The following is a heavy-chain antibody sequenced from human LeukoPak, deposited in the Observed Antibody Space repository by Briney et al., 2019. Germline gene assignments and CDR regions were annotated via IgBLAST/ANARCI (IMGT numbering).Heavy chain of an antibody. Sequence: SETLSLTCTVSGGSISSYYWSWIRQPPGKGLEWIGYIYYSGSTNYNPSLKSRVTISVDTSKNQFSLKLSSVTAADTAVYYCARGRWLQLSFDYWGQGTLVTVSS. CDR3: ARGRWLQLSFDY. D-gene: IGHD5-24*01. V-gene: IGHV4-59*08. CDR1: GGSISSYY. J-gene: IGHJ4*02. CDR2: IYYSGST.